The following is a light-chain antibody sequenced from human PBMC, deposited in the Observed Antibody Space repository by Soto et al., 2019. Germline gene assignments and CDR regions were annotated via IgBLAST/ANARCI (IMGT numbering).Light chain of an antibody. CDR3: QQYENSPIT. V-gene: IGKV3-20*01. Sequence: EIVLTQSPGTLSLSPGERVTLSCRASQSVTSSFLAWYQQKPGQAPRLLIYGASSRATGIPDRFSGTGSETDFTLTINRLEPEDFAVYYCQQYENSPITFGQGTRREIK. CDR2: GAS. CDR1: QSVTSSF. J-gene: IGKJ5*01.